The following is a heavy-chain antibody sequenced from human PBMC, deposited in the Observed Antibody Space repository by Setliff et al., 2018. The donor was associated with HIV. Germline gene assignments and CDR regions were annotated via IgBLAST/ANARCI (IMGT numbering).Heavy chain of an antibody. CDR3: SARYSYGPQFDY. CDR1: GFTFGDYA. D-gene: IGHD5-18*01. V-gene: IGHV3-49*04. Sequence: QTLSLTCTASGFTFGDYAMNWVRQAPGKGLEWVGFIRSKAYGGTTEYAASVKGRFTISRDDSKSIAYLQMNSLKTEDTAMYYCSARYSYGPQFDYWGQGTLVTVS. CDR2: IRSKAYGGTT. J-gene: IGHJ4*02.